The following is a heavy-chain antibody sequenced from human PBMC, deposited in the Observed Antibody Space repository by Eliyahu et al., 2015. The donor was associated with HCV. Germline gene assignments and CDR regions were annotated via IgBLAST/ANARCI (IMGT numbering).Heavy chain of an antibody. V-gene: IGHV3-23*01. CDR2: ISGSGGST. D-gene: IGHD6-19*01. Sequence: GLEWVSAISGSGGSTYYADSVKGRFTISRDNSKNTLYLQMNSLRAEDTAVYYCAKDPEPTLAVAGTIHWYFDLWGRGTLVTVSS. CDR3: AKDPEPTLAVAGTIHWYFDL. J-gene: IGHJ2*01.